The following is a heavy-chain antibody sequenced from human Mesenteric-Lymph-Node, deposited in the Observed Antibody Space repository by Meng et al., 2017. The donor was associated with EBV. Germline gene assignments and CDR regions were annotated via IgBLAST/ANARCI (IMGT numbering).Heavy chain of an antibody. Sequence: QLQLQGSGSGLVKPSQTLSLTCTVSGGSVNSGGYSWSWIRQSPEKGLEWIGYVHHSGLTYYNPSLETRVIISLERSKNQFSLKLTSVTAADTAVYYCAGGDYVNQFNYWGQGTLVTVSS. CDR3: AGGDYVNQFNY. CDR1: GGSVNSGGYS. V-gene: IGHV4-30-2*06. CDR2: VHHSGLT. D-gene: IGHD4-17*01. J-gene: IGHJ4*02.